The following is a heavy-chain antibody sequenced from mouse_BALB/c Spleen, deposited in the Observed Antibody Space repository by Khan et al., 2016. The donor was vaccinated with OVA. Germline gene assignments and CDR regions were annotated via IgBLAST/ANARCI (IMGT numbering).Heavy chain of an antibody. D-gene: IGHD2-4*01. Sequence: EVQLQESGPGLVKPSQSLSLTCTVTGYSLTSEHAWNWIRQFPGNKLEWMGYINYSGNTSFNPSLTIRTSITRYTSKNQFFLQLNSVTTEDTASYYCARKDYYDYDPFPYWGQGTLVTVSA. CDR2: INYSGNT. CDR3: ARKDYYDYDPFPY. CDR1: GYSLTSEHA. J-gene: IGHJ3*01. V-gene: IGHV3-2*02.